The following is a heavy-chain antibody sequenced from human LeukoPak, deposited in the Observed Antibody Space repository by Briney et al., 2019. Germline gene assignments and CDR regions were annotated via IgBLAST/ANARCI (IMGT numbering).Heavy chain of an antibody. Sequence: GGFLRLSCAASGFTFSSYGMNWVRQAPGKGLEWVSYISSSGTTIYYADSVKGRFTISRDNAKNSLYLQMNSLRAEDTAVYYCASLPSPTDVWGKGTMVTVSS. V-gene: IGHV3-48*03. CDR3: ASLPSPTDV. CDR1: GFTFSSYG. CDR2: ISSSGTTI. J-gene: IGHJ6*04.